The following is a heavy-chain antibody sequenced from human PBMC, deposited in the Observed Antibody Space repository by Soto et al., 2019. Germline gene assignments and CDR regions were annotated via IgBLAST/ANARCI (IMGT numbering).Heavy chain of an antibody. Sequence: PSETLSLTCAVYGGSFSGYYWSWIRQPPGKGLEWIGEINHSGSTNYNPSLKSRVTISVDTSKNQFSLKLCSVTAADTAVYYCARRDSDSSWYSQYYFDYWGQGTLVTVSS. CDR3: ARRDSDSSWYSQYYFDY. V-gene: IGHV4-34*01. J-gene: IGHJ4*02. D-gene: IGHD6-13*01. CDR2: INHSGST. CDR1: GGSFSGYY.